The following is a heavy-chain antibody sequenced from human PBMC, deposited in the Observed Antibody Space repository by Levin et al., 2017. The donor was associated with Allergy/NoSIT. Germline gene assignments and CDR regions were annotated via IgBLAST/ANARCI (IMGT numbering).Heavy chain of an antibody. D-gene: IGHD4-23*01. CDR1: GFTFSSYG. J-gene: IGHJ3*02. Sequence: PGGSLRLSCAASGFTFSSYGMHWVRQAPGKGLEWVAVIWYDGSNKYYADSVKGRFTISRDNSKNTLYLQMNSLRAEDTAVYYCARDRPLYYGGNRPPPSNSGAFDIWGQGTMVTVSS. CDR3: ARDRPLYYGGNRPPPSNSGAFDI. CDR2: IWYDGSNK. V-gene: IGHV3-33*01.